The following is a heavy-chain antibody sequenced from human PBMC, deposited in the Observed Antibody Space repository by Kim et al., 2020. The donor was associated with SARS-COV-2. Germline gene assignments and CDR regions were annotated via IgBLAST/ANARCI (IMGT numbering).Heavy chain of an antibody. Sequence: GESLKISCKASGYKFNLYWIGWVRQKPGKGLEWMGVVHPADSDTKYGPSFQGQVTISADKSLNTAYLQWSSLGASDNAIYYCARHVSGWPAHIDNWGQGTLVTAAS. V-gene: IGHV5-51*01. D-gene: IGHD6-19*01. J-gene: IGHJ4*02. CDR1: GYKFNLYW. CDR2: VHPADSDT. CDR3: ARHVSGWPAHIDN.